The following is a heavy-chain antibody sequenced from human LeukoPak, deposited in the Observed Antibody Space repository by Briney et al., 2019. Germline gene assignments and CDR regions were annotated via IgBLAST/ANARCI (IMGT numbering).Heavy chain of an antibody. J-gene: IGHJ4*02. CDR3: AKGGYYYDSSGYYQTDY. CDR1: GFTFSSYA. D-gene: IGHD3-22*01. Sequence: GGSLRLSCAASGFTFSSYAMSWVRQAPGKGLEWVSAISGSGGSTYYADSVKGRFTISRDNSENTLYLQMNSLRAEDTAVYYCAKGGYYYDSSGYYQTDYWGQGTLVTVSS. V-gene: IGHV3-23*01. CDR2: ISGSGGST.